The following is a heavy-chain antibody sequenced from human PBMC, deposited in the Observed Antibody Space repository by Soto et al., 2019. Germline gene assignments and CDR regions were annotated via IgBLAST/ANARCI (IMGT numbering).Heavy chain of an antibody. CDR2: ISGSGGST. V-gene: IGHV3-23*01. D-gene: IGHD6-13*01. CDR3: AKVRSSWYYVFDY. J-gene: IGHJ4*02. CDR1: GFTFSSYA. Sequence: EVQLLESGGGLVQPGGSLRLSCAASGFTFSSYAMSWVRQAPGKGLEWVSAISGSGGSTYYADSVKGRFTISRDNSKNTLYLPMNSLRAEDTAVYYCAKVRSSWYYVFDYWVQGTLVTVSS.